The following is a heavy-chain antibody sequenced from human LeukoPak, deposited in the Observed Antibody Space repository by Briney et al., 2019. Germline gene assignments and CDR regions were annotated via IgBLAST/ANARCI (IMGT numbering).Heavy chain of an antibody. CDR3: ARDEGIASYFDY. Sequence: GRSLRLSCAASGFTFSSYGMYWVRQAPGKGLEWMAVIWFDGSTKYYADSVKGRFTISRDNSKNTLYLQMNSLRDDDTAVYYCARDEGIASYFDYWGQGTLVTVSS. D-gene: IGHD6-13*01. V-gene: IGHV3-33*07. CDR2: IWFDGSTK. CDR1: GFTFSSYG. J-gene: IGHJ4*02.